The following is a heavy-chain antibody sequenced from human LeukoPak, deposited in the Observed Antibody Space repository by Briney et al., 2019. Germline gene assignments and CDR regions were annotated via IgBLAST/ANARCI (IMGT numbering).Heavy chain of an antibody. V-gene: IGHV3-13*01. D-gene: IGHD6-13*01. J-gene: IGHJ2*01. CDR2: IGTAGEI. Sequence: GGSLRLSCAVSLFTFRIYDIQWVRQARGKGLEWLSCIGTAGEIYYPGSVKGRFTISRENAKNAVYLQMNMLKAGGTAVYYGARAAYSSTWYSRYFDLWGRGTMLTVPS. CDR3: ARAAYSSTWYSRYFDL. CDR1: LFTFRIYD.